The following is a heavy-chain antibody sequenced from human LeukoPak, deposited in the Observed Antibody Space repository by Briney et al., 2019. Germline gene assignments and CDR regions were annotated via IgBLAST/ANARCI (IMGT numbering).Heavy chain of an antibody. D-gene: IGHD3-16*01. CDR3: AREGITVSHDLDY. CDR1: GFTFSIYS. Sequence: GGSLRLSCAASGFTFSIYSMNWVRRAPGEGLEWVSYISSSSSTIYYADSVKGRFTISRDNAKNSLYLQMNSLRAEDTAVYYCAREGITVSHDLDYWGQGTLVTVSS. J-gene: IGHJ4*02. V-gene: IGHV3-48*01. CDR2: ISSSSSTI.